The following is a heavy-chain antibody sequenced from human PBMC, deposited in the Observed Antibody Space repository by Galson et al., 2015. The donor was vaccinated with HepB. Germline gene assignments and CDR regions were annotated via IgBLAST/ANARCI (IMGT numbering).Heavy chain of an antibody. J-gene: IGHJ4*02. D-gene: IGHD2-15*01. Sequence: SLRLSCAASGFSFTSYAMTWVRQAPGKGLEWVSSITSSGGNSYYTDFVKGRFTVARDNSKNTLLLQLNSLRAEDTATYFCAKDGIMVANNPYHFHYWGQGTLVTVSS. V-gene: IGHV3-23*01. CDR3: AKDGIMVANNPYHFHY. CDR2: ITSSGGNS. CDR1: GFSFTSYA.